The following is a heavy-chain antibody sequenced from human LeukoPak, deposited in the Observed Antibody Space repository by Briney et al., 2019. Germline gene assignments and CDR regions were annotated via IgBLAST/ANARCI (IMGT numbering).Heavy chain of an antibody. CDR3: ARFPFGGVIEVGYFDY. Sequence: SETLSLTCTVSGGSISSGGYYWSWIRQHPGKGLEWIGYIYCSGSTYYNPSLKSRVTISVDTSKNQFSLKLSSVTAADTAVYYCARFPFGGVIEVGYFDYWGQGTLVTVSS. CDR1: GGSISSGGYY. J-gene: IGHJ4*02. CDR2: IYCSGST. V-gene: IGHV4-31*03. D-gene: IGHD3-16*02.